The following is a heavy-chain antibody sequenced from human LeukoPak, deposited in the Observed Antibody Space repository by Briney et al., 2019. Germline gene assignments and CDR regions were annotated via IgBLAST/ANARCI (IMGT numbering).Heavy chain of an antibody. V-gene: IGHV4-59*01. D-gene: IGHD4-17*01. CDR2: IYYSGST. CDR1: GGSISSYY. Sequence: TSETLSLTCTVSGGSISSYYWSWIRQPPGQGLVWIGYIYYSGSTNYNPSLKSRVTISVDTSKNQYSLKLSSVTAADTAVYYCARSEPRLRATTFDYWGQGTLVTVSS. J-gene: IGHJ4*02. CDR3: ARSEPRLRATTFDY.